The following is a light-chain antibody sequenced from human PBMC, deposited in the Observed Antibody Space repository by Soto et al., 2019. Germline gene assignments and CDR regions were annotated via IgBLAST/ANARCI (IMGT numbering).Light chain of an antibody. J-gene: IGLJ3*02. CDR2: EVS. CDR1: SSDVGYYDY. Sequence: QSALTQPASVSGSLGQSITISCTGTSSDVGYYDYVSWYQQHPGKAPKLLISEVSNRPSGISNRFSGSKSGNTASLTISGLQAEDEADYYCTSYTNSITLVVMFGGGTKLTVL. V-gene: IGLV2-14*01. CDR3: TSYTNSITLVVM.